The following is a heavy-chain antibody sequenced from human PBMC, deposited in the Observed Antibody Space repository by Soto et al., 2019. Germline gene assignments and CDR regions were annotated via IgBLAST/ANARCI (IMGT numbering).Heavy chain of an antibody. V-gene: IGHV1-3*01. D-gene: IGHD6-6*01. CDR3: ARWSEWSSSSSRVAFDI. CDR1: GYTFTSYA. J-gene: IGHJ3*02. CDR2: INAGNGNT. Sequence: QVQLVQSGAEVKKPGASVKVSCKASGYTFTSYAMHWVRQAPGQRLEWMGWINAGNGNTKYSQKFQGRVTITRDTSASTAYMELSSLRSEDTAVYYCARWSEWSSSSSRVAFDIWGQGTMVTVSS.